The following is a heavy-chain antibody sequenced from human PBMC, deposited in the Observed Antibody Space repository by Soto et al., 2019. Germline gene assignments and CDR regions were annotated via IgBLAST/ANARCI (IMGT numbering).Heavy chain of an antibody. CDR3: ARWTPYYYDSSGYRYYFDY. V-gene: IGHV1-69*01. Sequence: QVQLVQSGAEVKKPGASVKVSCKASGYTFTSYDINWVRQATGQGLEWMGGIIPIFGTANYAQKFQGRVTITADESTSTAYMELSSLRSEDTAVYYCARWTPYYYDSSGYRYYFDYWGQGTLVTVSS. D-gene: IGHD3-22*01. CDR1: GYTFTSYD. J-gene: IGHJ4*02. CDR2: IIPIFGTA.